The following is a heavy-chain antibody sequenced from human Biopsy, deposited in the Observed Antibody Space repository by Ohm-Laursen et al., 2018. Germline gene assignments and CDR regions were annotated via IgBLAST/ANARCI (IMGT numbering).Heavy chain of an antibody. J-gene: IGHJ6*02. D-gene: IGHD6-6*01. CDR1: GFSVSSYD. CDR2: ISETSSHI. Sequence: LSLTCAASGFSVSSYDMNWVRQAPGKGLEWISYISETSSHIYDADSVRGRFTVARDIAKNSLYLQLNSLRVEDTAAYYCARDSSRRAREGGMDVWGQGTTVTVSS. V-gene: IGHV3-21*01. CDR3: ARDSSRRAREGGMDV.